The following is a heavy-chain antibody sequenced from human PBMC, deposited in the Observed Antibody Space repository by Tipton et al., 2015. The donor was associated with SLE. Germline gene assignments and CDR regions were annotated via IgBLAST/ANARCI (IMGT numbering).Heavy chain of an antibody. CDR1: GFTFSSYS. J-gene: IGHJ6*02. CDR2: FYSSGRT. V-gene: IGHV3-23*03. Sequence: SLRLSCAASGFTFSSYSMNWVRQAPGKGLAWVSVFYSSGRTSYADSVKGRFTISSNNLKSTLYLQMDSLRRDDTAVYYCAKRRGYCSSNSCQGGLDVWGQGTTVTVSS. CDR3: AKRRGYCSSNSCQGGLDV. D-gene: IGHD2-2*01.